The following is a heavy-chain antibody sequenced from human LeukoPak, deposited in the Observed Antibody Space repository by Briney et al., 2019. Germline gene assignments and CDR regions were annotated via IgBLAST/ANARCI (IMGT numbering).Heavy chain of an antibody. Sequence: ASVTVSCTASGYTFTSYGISWVRQAPGQGLEWMGWISAYNGNTNYAQKLQGRVTMTTDTSTSTAYMELRSLRSDDTAVYYCARVEARTSSWYYYNILGVGLKEYNWFDPWGQGTLVTVSS. CDR1: GYTFTSYG. V-gene: IGHV1-18*01. CDR3: ARVEARTSSWYYYNILGVGLKEYNWFDP. D-gene: IGHD6-13*01. J-gene: IGHJ5*02. CDR2: ISAYNGNT.